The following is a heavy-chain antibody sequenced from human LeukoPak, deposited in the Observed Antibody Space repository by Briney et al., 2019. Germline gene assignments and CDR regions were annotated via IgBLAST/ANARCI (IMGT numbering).Heavy chain of an antibody. CDR3: ARGTTGTTAQIDN. D-gene: IGHD1-1*01. CDR2: IPYGGSNK. Sequence: PGGSLRLSCAASGFTFSSYAMHWVRQAPGKGLEWVAVIPYGGSNKYYGDSVKGRFTISRDDSKNTLFLQMNTLRAEDTAVYHCARGTTGTTAQIDNWGQGTLVTVSS. CDR1: GFTFSSYA. J-gene: IGHJ4*02. V-gene: IGHV3-30*04.